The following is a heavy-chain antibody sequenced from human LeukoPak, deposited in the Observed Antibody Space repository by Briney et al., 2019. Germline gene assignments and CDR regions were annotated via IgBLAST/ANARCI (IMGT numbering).Heavy chain of an antibody. D-gene: IGHD3-22*01. CDR3: AKDYYDSSGYYSPDAFDI. V-gene: IGHV3-30*04. J-gene: IGHJ3*02. CDR2: ISYDGSNK. Sequence: GRSLRLSCAASGFTFSSYAMHWVRQAPGKGLEWVAVISYDGSNKYYADSVKGRFTISRDNSKNTLYLQMNSLRAEDTAVYYCAKDYYDSSGYYSPDAFDIWGQGTMVTVSS. CDR1: GFTFSSYA.